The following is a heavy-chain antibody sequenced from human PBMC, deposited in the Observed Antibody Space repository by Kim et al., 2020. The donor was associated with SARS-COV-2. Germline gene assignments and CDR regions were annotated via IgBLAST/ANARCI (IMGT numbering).Heavy chain of an antibody. V-gene: IGHV1-2*02. D-gene: IGHD6-13*01. CDR1: GYTFIGYY. CDR3: ARESYSSSWYQSNWFDP. CDR2: INPNSGGT. J-gene: IGHJ5*02. Sequence: ASVKVSCKASGYTFIGYYMHWVRQAPGQGLEWMGWINPNSGGTNYAQKFQGRVTMTRDTSISTAYMELSRLRSDDTAVYYCARESYSSSWYQSNWFDPWGQGTLVTVSS.